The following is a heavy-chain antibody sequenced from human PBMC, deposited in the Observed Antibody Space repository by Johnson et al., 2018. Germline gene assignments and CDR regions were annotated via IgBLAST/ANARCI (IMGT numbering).Heavy chain of an antibody. J-gene: IGHJ6*02. D-gene: IGHD6-19*01. CDR2: ISYDGSNK. Sequence: QVQLVESGGGVVQPGRSLRLSCAASGFTFSSYGMHWVRQAPGKGLEWVAVISYDGSNKYYVASVKGRFTLSRDNSKNTLYLQINSLKAEDTAVYYCAKDFRRGGWYYHYGMDVWGQGTTVTVSS. V-gene: IGHV3-30*18. CDR1: GFTFSSYG. CDR3: AKDFRRGGWYYHYGMDV.